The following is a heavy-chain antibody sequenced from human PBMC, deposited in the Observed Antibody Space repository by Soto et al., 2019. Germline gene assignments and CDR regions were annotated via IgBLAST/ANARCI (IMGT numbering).Heavy chain of an antibody. J-gene: IGHJ3*02. D-gene: IGHD3-22*01. CDR3: ARVQKVVIKSQRRAFDI. Sequence: GASVKVSCKASGYTFTSYGISWVRQAPGQGLEWMGWISAYNGNTNYAQKLQGRVTMTTDTSTSTAYMELRSLRSDDTAVYYCARVQKVVIKSQRRAFDIWGQGTMVTVS. V-gene: IGHV1-18*04. CDR1: GYTFTSYG. CDR2: ISAYNGNT.